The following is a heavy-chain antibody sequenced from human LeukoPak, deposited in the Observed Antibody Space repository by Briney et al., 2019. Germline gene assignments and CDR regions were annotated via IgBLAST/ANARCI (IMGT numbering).Heavy chain of an antibody. D-gene: IGHD6-19*01. CDR2: IIPIFGTA. CDR3: AREGQWLVKGWFDP. Sequence: SVKVSCKASGGTFSGYAISWVRQAPGQGLEWMGGIIPIFGTANYAQKFQGRVTITADKSTSTAYMELSSLRSEDTAVYYCAREGQWLVKGWFDPWGQGTLVTVSS. CDR1: GGTFSGYA. J-gene: IGHJ5*02. V-gene: IGHV1-69*06.